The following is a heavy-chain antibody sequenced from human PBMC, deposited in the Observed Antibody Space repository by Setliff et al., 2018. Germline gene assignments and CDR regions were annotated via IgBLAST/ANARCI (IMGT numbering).Heavy chain of an antibody. CDR3: AKVQESIVGASHY. D-gene: IGHD1-26*01. J-gene: IGHJ4*02. CDR1: GYSFTNYW. Sequence: PGESLKISCKGSGYSFTNYWIAWVRQMPGKGLEWMGAIFPRDSIIRYSPSFQGLVTISADKSLSTAYLQVNSLRAEDTAIYYCAKVQESIVGASHYWGQGTLVTVSS. CDR2: IFPRDSII. V-gene: IGHV5-51*01.